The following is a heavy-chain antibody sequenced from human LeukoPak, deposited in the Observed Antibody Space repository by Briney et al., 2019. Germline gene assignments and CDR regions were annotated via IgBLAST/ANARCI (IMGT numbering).Heavy chain of an antibody. V-gene: IGHV4-34*01. CDR1: GGSFSGYY. Sequence: PSETLSLTCAVYGGSFSGYYWSWIRQPPGKGLEWIGEINHSGSTNYNPSLKSRVTISVDTSKNQFSLKLSSVTAADTAVYYCARLRRETKRTLGRTTEYSYYYNMDVWGKGTTVTVSS. CDR3: ARLRRETKRTLGRTTEYSYYYNMDV. J-gene: IGHJ6*04. D-gene: IGHD1/OR15-1a*01. CDR2: INHSGST.